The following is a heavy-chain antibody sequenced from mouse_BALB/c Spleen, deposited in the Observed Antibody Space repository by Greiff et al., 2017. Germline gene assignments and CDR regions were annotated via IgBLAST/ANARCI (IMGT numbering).Heavy chain of an antibody. V-gene: IGHV1-80*01. D-gene: IGHD1-1*02. CDR2: IYPGDGDT. Sequence: QVQLQQPGAELVMPGASVKMSCKASGYTFTDYWMHWVKQRPGQGLEWIGQIYPGDGDTNYNGKFKGKATLTADKSSSTAYMQLSSLTSEDSAVYFCARYGLYAMDYWGQGTSVTVSS. J-gene: IGHJ4*01. CDR3: ARYGLYAMDY. CDR1: GYTFTDYW.